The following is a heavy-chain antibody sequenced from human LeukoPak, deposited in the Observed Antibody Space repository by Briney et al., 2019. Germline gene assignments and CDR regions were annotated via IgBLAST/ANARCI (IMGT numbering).Heavy chain of an antibody. J-gene: IGHJ4*02. V-gene: IGHV3-23*01. CDR2: ISGSGGST. D-gene: IGHD3-22*01. Sequence: GGSLRLSCAASGFTFSSYAMSWVRQAPGKGLEWVSAISGSGGSTYYADSVKGRFTISRDNSKNTLYLQMNSLRAGDTAVYYCAKDAPYYYDSSGYYYIYFDYWGQGTLVTVSS. CDR3: AKDAPYYYDSSGYYYIYFDY. CDR1: GFTFSSYA.